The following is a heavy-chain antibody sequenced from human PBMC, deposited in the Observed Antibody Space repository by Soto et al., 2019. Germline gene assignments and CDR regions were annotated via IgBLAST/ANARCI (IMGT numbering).Heavy chain of an antibody. CDR1: GFTFSNAW. J-gene: IGHJ4*02. D-gene: IGHD3-22*01. CDR2: IKSKTDGGTT. Sequence: EVQLVESGGGLVKPGGSLRLSCAASGFTFSNAWMSWVRQAPGKGLEWVGRIKSKTDGGTTDYAAPVKGRFTISRADSKNTLYLQMNSLKTEDTAVYYCTTESSIGGYDYWGQGTLVTVSS. V-gene: IGHV3-15*01. CDR3: TTESSIGGYDY.